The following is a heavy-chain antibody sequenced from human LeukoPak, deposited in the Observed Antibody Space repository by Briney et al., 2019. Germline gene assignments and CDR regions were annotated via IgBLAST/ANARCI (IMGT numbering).Heavy chain of an antibody. CDR3: VRGARYCFDY. J-gene: IGHJ4*02. CDR1: GGSFSSYY. Sequence: SETLSLTCAVHGGSFSSYYWTWIRQPPGKGLEWIGEIYHSGSTNYNPSLKSRVTISVDTSENQFSLKLTSVTAADTTVYYCVRGARYCFDYWGQGTLVTVSS. V-gene: IGHV4-34*01. CDR2: IYHSGST.